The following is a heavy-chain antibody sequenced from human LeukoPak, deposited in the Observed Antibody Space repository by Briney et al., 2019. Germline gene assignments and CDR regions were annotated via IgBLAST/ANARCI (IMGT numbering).Heavy chain of an antibody. Sequence: SETLSLTCTVSGGSISSYYWSWIRQPPGKGLEWIGYIYYSGSTNYNPSLKSRVTISVDTSKNQFSLNLSSVTAADTAVYYCARGQGTVTTHWGQGTLVTVSS. CDR2: IYYSGST. CDR1: GGSISSYY. J-gene: IGHJ4*02. V-gene: IGHV4-59*12. CDR3: ARGQGTVTTH. D-gene: IGHD4-11*01.